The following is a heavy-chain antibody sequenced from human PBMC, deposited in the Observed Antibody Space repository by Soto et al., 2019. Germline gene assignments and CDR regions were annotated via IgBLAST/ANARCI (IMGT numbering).Heavy chain of an antibody. CDR2: IYYSGST. CDR3: ERHRARKWFDS. Sequence: KPXESLSLPCIVSGGSISSSRYYWGWIRQPPGKGLEWIGSIYYSGSTYYNPSLKSRVTISVDTSKNQFSLKLSSVTAADTAVFHCERHRARKWFDSWGQGTLVTVSS. D-gene: IGHD6-6*01. J-gene: IGHJ5*01. CDR1: GGSISSSRYY. V-gene: IGHV4-39*01.